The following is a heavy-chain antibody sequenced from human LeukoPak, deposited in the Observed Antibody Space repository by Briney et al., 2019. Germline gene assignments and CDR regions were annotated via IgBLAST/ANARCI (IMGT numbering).Heavy chain of an antibody. V-gene: IGHV4-39*07. CDR1: GGSISSSSYY. CDR2: IYYSGST. Sequence: PSETLSLTCTVSGGSISSSSYYSGWIRQHPGKGLEWLGSIYYSGSTYYNPSLKSRVTISVDTSKNQFSLKLSSVTAADTAVYYCARDWGYYDSSGYDDYWGQGTLVTVSS. J-gene: IGHJ4*02. CDR3: ARDWGYYDSSGYDDY. D-gene: IGHD3-22*01.